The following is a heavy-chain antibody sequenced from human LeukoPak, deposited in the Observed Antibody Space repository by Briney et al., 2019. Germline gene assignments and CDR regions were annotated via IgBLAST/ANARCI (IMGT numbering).Heavy chain of an antibody. J-gene: IGHJ6*03. CDR3: ARDIRVRGVDYYYYYMDV. Sequence: SVKVSCKASGYTFTGYYMHWVRQAPGQGLEWMGGIIPIFGTANYAQKFQGRVTITADKSTSTAYMELSSLRSEDTAVYYCARDIRVRGVDYYYYYMDVWGKGTTVTVSS. CDR1: GYTFTGYY. D-gene: IGHD3-10*01. V-gene: IGHV1-69*06. CDR2: IIPIFGTA.